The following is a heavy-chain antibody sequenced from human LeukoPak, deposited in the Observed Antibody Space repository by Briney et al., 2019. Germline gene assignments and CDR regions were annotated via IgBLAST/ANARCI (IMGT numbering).Heavy chain of an antibody. CDR1: GGSISSYY. J-gene: IGHJ6*03. V-gene: IGHV4-4*07. CDR3: ARGLIAAAGTYYYYYMDV. Sequence: PSETLSLTCTVSGGSISSYYWSWIRQPAGKGLEWIGRIYTSGSTNYNPSLKSRVTMSVDTSKNQFSLKLSSVTAADTAVYYCARGLIAAAGTYYYYYMDVWGKGTTVTISS. D-gene: IGHD6-13*01. CDR2: IYTSGST.